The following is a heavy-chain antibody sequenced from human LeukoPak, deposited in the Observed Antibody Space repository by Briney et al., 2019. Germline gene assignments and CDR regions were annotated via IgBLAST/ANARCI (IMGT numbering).Heavy chain of an antibody. CDR1: GFIFRSYA. CDR2: IDSSGGST. V-gene: IGHV3-23*01. CDR3: AKDEVPGDSIISIDY. D-gene: IGHD7-27*01. J-gene: IGHJ4*02. Sequence: GGSLRLSCAASGFIFRSYAMVWVRQAPGKGLEWVSVIDSSGGSTYYADSVKGRFTISRDNSKNTLFLQMNSLRVEDTALYYCAKDEVPGDSIISIDYWGQGTLVTVSS.